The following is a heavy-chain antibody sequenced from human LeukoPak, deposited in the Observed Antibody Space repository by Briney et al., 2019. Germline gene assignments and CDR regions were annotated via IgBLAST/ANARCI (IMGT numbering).Heavy chain of an antibody. Sequence: SETLSLTCAVYGGSFSGYYWSWIRQPPGKGLEWIGEINHSGSTNYNPSLKSRVTMSADTSKNQFSLRLSSVTAADTAVYYCGRMEYYFDYWGQGTLVTVSS. CDR2: INHSGST. CDR3: GRMEYYFDY. V-gene: IGHV4-34*01. J-gene: IGHJ4*02. D-gene: IGHD3-3*01. CDR1: GGSFSGYY.